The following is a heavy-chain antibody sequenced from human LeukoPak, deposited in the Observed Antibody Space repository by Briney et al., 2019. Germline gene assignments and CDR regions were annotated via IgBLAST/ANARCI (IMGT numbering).Heavy chain of an antibody. CDR3: ARVAAWELETYYFDY. CDR1: GYTSTSYG. Sequence: ASVKVSCKASGYTSTSYGISWVRQAPGQGLEWMGWISAYNGNTNYAQKLQDRVTMTTDTSTSTAYMEQRSLRFGDTAVYYCARVAAWELETYYFDYWGQGTLVTVSS. D-gene: IGHD1-26*01. CDR2: ISAYNGNT. J-gene: IGHJ4*02. V-gene: IGHV1-18*01.